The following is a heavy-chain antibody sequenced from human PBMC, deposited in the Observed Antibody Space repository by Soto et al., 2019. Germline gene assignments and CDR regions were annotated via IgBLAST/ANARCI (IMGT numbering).Heavy chain of an antibody. Sequence: GASVKVSCKASGYTFTSYAMHWVRQAPGQRLEWMGWINAGNGNTKYSQKFQGRVTITRDTSASTAYMELSSLRSEDTAVYYCASEDCCGDCYPPDAFDSWGHGTMVTVSS. CDR2: INAGNGNT. CDR1: GYTFTSYA. D-gene: IGHD2-21*02. CDR3: ASEDCCGDCYPPDAFDS. V-gene: IGHV1-3*01. J-gene: IGHJ3*02.